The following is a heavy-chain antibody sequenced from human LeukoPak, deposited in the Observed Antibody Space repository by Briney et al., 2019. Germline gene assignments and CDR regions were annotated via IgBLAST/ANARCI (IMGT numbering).Heavy chain of an antibody. D-gene: IGHD6-13*01. Sequence: GGSLRLSCAASGFTFSSYAMSWVRQAPGEGLEWVSAISGSGGSTYYADSVKGRFTISRDNSKNTLYLQMTSLRAEDTAVYYCAKDLSSSWQATFDPWGQGTLVTVSS. CDR3: AKDLSSSWQATFDP. J-gene: IGHJ5*02. CDR1: GFTFSSYA. CDR2: ISGSGGST. V-gene: IGHV3-23*01.